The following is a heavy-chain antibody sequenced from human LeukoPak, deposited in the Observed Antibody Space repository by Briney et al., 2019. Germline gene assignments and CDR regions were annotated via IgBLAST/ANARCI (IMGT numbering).Heavy chain of an antibody. CDR1: GYTFTSYA. V-gene: IGHV1-2*04. CDR3: AREEQLVMRY. Sequence: GASVKASCKASGYTFTSYAMNWVRQAPGQGLEWMGWINPNSGGTNYAQKFQGWVTMTRDTSISTAYMELSRLRSDDTAVYYCAREEQLVMRYWGQGTLVTVSS. CDR2: INPNSGGT. J-gene: IGHJ4*02. D-gene: IGHD6-13*01.